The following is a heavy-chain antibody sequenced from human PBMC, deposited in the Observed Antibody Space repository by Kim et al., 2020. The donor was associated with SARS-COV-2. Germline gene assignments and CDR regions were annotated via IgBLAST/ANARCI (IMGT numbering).Heavy chain of an antibody. CDR2: ISSNVDNT. Sequence: GGSLRLSCAASGFSFSNYAMGWVRQAPGKGLEWVSTISSNVDNTYYADSVKGRFTISRDNYDNALYLQMNSLRAEDTAIYFCAKQVVFIAAMTNYFDYWGQGALVTVSS. V-gene: IGHV3-23*01. CDR3: AKQVVFIAAMTNYFDY. D-gene: IGHD2-2*01. CDR1: GFSFSNYA. J-gene: IGHJ4*02.